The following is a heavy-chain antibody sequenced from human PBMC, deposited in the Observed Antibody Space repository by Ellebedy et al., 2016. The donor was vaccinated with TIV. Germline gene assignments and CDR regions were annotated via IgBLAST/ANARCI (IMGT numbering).Heavy chain of an antibody. Sequence: GESLKISCKASGYIFTSYWIGWMRQLPGKGLEWMGVIYPDDSETRYSPSVQGQVTFSVDKSVNTAYLQWSSLTASDSGIYYCARRDYGVYRGVFDVWGPGTKVTVSS. D-gene: IGHD4-17*01. CDR2: IYPDDSET. CDR1: GYIFTSYW. J-gene: IGHJ3*01. V-gene: IGHV5-51*01. CDR3: ARRDYGVYRGVFDV.